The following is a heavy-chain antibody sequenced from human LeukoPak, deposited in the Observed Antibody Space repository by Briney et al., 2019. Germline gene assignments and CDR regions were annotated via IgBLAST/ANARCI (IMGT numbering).Heavy chain of an antibody. D-gene: IGHD3-22*01. J-gene: IGHJ4*02. CDR3: ARVFTGGEVVRDY. CDR2: ISTYNGNT. Sequence: GASVKVSCKASGYTVTSYGISWVRQAPRQGREWMGWISTYNGNTNYAQKLQGRVTMTTDTSTSTAYMELRSLRSDDTAVYYCARVFTGGEVVRDYWGQGTLVTVSP. V-gene: IGHV1-18*01. CDR1: GYTVTSYG.